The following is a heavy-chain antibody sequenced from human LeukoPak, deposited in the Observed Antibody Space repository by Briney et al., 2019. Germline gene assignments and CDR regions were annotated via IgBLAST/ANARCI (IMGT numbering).Heavy chain of an antibody. CDR3: AVSSIAAAGNFDY. J-gene: IGHJ4*02. V-gene: IGHV4-34*01. CDR1: GGSFSGYY. D-gene: IGHD6-13*01. Sequence: SETLSLTCAVYGGSFSGYYWSWIRQPPGKGLEWIGEINHSGSTNYNPSLKSRVTISVDTSKNQFSLKLSSVTAADTAVYYCAVSSIAAAGNFDYWGQGTLVTVSS. CDR2: INHSGST.